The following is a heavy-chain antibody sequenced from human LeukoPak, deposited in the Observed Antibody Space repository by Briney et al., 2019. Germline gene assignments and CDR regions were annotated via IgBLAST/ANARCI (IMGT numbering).Heavy chain of an antibody. J-gene: IGHJ6*04. CDR2: IYYSGST. CDR1: GGSISRYY. D-gene: IGHD5-18*01. CDR3: ARVEGSYGYDYYYGLDV. Sequence: SETLSLTCTVSGGSISRYYWSRIRQPPGKGLEWIGYIYYSGSTNYNPSLKSRVTISVDTSKNQFSLKLSSVTAADTAVYYCARVEGSYGYDYYYGLDVWGKGTTVTVSS. V-gene: IGHV4-59*01.